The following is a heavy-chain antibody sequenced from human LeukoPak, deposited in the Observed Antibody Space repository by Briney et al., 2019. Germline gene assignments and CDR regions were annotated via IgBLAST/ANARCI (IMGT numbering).Heavy chain of an antibody. CDR2: IIPIFGTA. CDR1: GGTFSSYA. Sequence: SVKVSCKASGGTFSSYAISWVRQAPGQGLEWMGGIIPIFGTANYAQKFQGRVTITADESTSTAYMELSSLRSEDTAVYYCARHYGDYSVYFDYWGQGTLVTVSS. D-gene: IGHD4-17*01. CDR3: ARHYGDYSVYFDY. J-gene: IGHJ4*02. V-gene: IGHV1-69*13.